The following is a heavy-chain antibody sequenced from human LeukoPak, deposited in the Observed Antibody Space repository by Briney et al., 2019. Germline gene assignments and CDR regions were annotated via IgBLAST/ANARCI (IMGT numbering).Heavy chain of an antibody. CDR3: ARAPIGVVTFFDY. Sequence: KASQTLSLTCTVSGGSISSGDYYWSWIRQPPGKGLEWIGYIYYSGSTYYNPSLKGRVTISVDTSKNQFSLKLSSVTAADTAVYYCARAPIGVVTFFDYWGQGTLVTVSS. D-gene: IGHD3-3*01. CDR1: GGSISSGDYY. V-gene: IGHV4-30-4*08. CDR2: IYYSGST. J-gene: IGHJ4*02.